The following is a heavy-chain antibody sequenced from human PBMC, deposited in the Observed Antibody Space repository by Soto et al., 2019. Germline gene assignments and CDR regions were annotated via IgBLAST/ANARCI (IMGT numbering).Heavy chain of an antibody. CDR2: ISYDGSNK. Sequence: ESGGGVVQPGRSLRLSCAASGFTFSSYAMHWVRQDPGKGLEWVAVISYDGSNKYYADSVKGRFTISRDNSKNTLYLQMNSLRAEDTAVSYCAREDYWGQGTLVTVSS. V-gene: IGHV3-30-3*01. J-gene: IGHJ4*02. CDR1: GFTFSSYA. CDR3: AREDY.